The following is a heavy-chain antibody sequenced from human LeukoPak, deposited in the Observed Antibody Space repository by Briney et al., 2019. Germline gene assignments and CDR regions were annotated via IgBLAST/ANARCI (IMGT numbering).Heavy chain of an antibody. CDR2: IYTSGST. J-gene: IGHJ4*02. CDR3: AREVVVVAATNFDY. V-gene: IGHV4-4*07. Sequence: SETLSLTCTVSGGSISSYYWSWIRQPGGKGLEWIGRIYTSGSTNYNPSLKSRVTMSVGTSKNQFSLKLSSVTAADTAVYYCAREVVVVAATNFDYWGQGTLVTVSS. D-gene: IGHD2-15*01. CDR1: GGSISSYY.